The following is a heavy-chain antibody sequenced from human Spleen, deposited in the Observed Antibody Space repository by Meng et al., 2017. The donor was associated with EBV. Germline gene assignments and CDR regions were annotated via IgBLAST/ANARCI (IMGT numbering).Heavy chain of an antibody. CDR3: AGGSGKGRTFQH. CDR1: SVSISSGAYY. Sequence: QVRLQVSVSGLVQPSQTLSLSFAVSSVSISSGAYYWSCIRQPPGKGLEWIGYIYYSGRTYYNPSLKSRVTISIDTSKIQLSLKLCSLTVADTALYYSAGGSGKGRTFQHWGQGTLVTVSS. CDR2: IYYSGRT. V-gene: IGHV4-30-4*01. J-gene: IGHJ1*01. D-gene: IGHD3-3*01.